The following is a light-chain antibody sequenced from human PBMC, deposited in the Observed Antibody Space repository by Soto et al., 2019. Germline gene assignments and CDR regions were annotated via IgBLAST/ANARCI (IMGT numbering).Light chain of an antibody. CDR1: TGAVTSGHY. Sequence: QDVVTQEPSLTVSPGGTVTLTCGSSTGAVTSGHYPYWFQQKPGQAPRTLIYDATNKHSWTPARFSGSLLGGKAALTLSGAQPEDEADYYCLLSYSGARPLIFGGGTKLTVL. J-gene: IGLJ2*01. CDR3: LLSYSGARPLI. CDR2: DAT. V-gene: IGLV7-46*01.